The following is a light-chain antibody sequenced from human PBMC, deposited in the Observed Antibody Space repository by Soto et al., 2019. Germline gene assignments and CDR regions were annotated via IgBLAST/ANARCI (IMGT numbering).Light chain of an antibody. Sequence: QSVLTTPPSVSAAPGQKVTISCSGSSSNIGGNSVSWYQQLPGTAHTLLIYDDNKRPSGIPDRFSVSKSGTSATLGITGFQTGDEADYYCGSWDSSVSAYVFGTGTKVTVL. CDR2: DDN. CDR3: GSWDSSVSAYV. CDR1: SSNIGGNS. J-gene: IGLJ1*01. V-gene: IGLV1-51*01.